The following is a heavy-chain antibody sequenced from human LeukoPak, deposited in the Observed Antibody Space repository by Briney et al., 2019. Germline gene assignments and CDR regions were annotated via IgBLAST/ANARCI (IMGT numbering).Heavy chain of an antibody. CDR2: INPNSGGT. CDR3: ARGITGTTVFDY. V-gene: IGHV1-2*02. J-gene: IGHJ4*02. Sequence: ASVKVSCKASGYTFIGYYMHWVRQAPGQGLEWMGWINPNSGGTNYAQKFQGRVTMTRDTSISTAYMELSRLRSDDTAVYYCARGITGTTVFDYWGKGALVTVSS. CDR1: GYTFIGYY. D-gene: IGHD1-20*01.